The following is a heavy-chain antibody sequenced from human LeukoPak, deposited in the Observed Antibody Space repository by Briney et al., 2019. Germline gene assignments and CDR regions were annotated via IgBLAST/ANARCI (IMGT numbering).Heavy chain of an antibody. Sequence: SVKVSCKASGGTFSSYAISWVRQAPGQGLEWMGGIIPIFGTANYAQKIQGRVTITADESTSTAYMELSSLRSEDTAVYYCATYCGGDCYSMGGWFDPWGQGTLVTVSS. CDR3: ATYCGGDCYSMGGWFDP. D-gene: IGHD2-21*02. V-gene: IGHV1-69*13. J-gene: IGHJ5*02. CDR2: IIPIFGTA. CDR1: GGTFSSYA.